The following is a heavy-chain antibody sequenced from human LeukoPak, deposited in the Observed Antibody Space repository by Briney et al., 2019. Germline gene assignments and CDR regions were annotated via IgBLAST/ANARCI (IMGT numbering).Heavy chain of an antibody. D-gene: IGHD2-2*02. CDR3: LVLYLDFDY. Sequence: PGGSLRLSCAASGFTFSSYGMSWVRQAPGKGLQWVSVIIGSGSSTYYADSVKGRFTISRDNSKNTLYLQMNSLRAEDTAVYYCLVLYLDFDYWGQGTLVTVSS. CDR2: IIGSGSST. J-gene: IGHJ4*02. CDR1: GFTFSSYG. V-gene: IGHV3-23*01.